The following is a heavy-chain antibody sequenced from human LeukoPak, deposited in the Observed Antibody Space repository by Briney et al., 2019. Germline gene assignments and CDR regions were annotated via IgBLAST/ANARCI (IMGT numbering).Heavy chain of an antibody. D-gene: IGHD4-17*01. CDR1: GYIFYNYW. V-gene: IGHV5-51*01. J-gene: IGHJ4*02. CDR3: ARQRGDGDSSPGELDY. CDR2: IYPSDSDV. Sequence: GESLKISCKGSGYIFYNYWIAWVRQMPGQGLEWMGIIYPSDSDVRYSPTFQGQVTISADKSISSASLQWSSLKASDSAMYYCARQRGDGDSSPGELDYWGQGTLVIVSS.